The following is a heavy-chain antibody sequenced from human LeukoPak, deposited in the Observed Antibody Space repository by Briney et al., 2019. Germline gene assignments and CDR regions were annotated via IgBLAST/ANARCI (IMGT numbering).Heavy chain of an antibody. CDR3: ARGGAYYYGSGTSIWFDP. J-gene: IGHJ5*02. Sequence: SETLSLTCTVSGYSISSGYYWGWIRQPPGKGLEWIGSIYHSGSTYYNPSLKSRVTISVDTSKNQFSLKLSSVTAADTAVYYCARGGAYYYGSGTSIWFDPWGQGTLVTVSS. D-gene: IGHD3-10*01. CDR2: IYHSGST. CDR1: GYSISSGYY. V-gene: IGHV4-38-2*02.